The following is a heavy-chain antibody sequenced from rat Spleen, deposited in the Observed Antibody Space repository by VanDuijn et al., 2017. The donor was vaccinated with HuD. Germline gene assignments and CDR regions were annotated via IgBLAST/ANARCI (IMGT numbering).Heavy chain of an antibody. D-gene: IGHD1-2*01. CDR3: ARWGYSRPLDVMDA. V-gene: IGHV5-29*01. CDR1: XFTXXXYG. CDR2: IRFDGSHT. J-gene: IGHJ4*01. Sequence: EVQLVESGGGLVXXGRXXKLSCAXXXFTXXXYGXXWVXXXPTRVLEWVATIRFDGSHTYYRDSVKGRFTISRDNAKSTLFLQMDSLWSEDTATYYCARWGYSRPLDVMDAWGQGASVTVSS.